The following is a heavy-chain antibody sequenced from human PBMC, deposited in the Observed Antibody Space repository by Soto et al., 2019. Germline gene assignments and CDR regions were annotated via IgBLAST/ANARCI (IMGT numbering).Heavy chain of an antibody. CDR1: GGSISSGANY. D-gene: IGHD3-3*01. J-gene: IGHJ5*02. V-gene: IGHV4-61*02. CDR2: IYSSGST. Sequence: SETLSLTCTVSGGSISSGANYWTWIRQPAGKGLEWIGRIYSSGSTQYNPSLQSRVTMSLDTSKNQFSLRLESVTAADTTVYYCARGQRFSDWFDPWGQGTLVTVSS. CDR3: ARGQRFSDWFDP.